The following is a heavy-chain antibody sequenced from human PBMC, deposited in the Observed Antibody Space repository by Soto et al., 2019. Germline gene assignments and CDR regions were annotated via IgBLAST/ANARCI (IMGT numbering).Heavy chain of an antibody. CDR1: GGSISSGGYY. Sequence: PSETLSLTCTVSGGSISSGGYYWSWIRQHPGKGLEWIGYIYYGGSTYYNPSLKSRVTISVDTSKNQFSLKLSSVTAADTAVYYCARTLAGLRGVIQWFDPWGQGTLVTVSS. V-gene: IGHV4-31*03. CDR2: IYYGGST. J-gene: IGHJ5*02. CDR3: ARTLAGLRGVIQWFDP. D-gene: IGHD3-10*01.